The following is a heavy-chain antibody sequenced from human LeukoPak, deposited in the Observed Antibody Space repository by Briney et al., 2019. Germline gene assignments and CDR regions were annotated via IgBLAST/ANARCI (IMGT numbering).Heavy chain of an antibody. V-gene: IGHV3-23*01. J-gene: IGHJ5*02. CDR2: ISGSGGST. CDR1: GFTFSSCA. Sequence: GGSLRLSCAASGFTFSSCAMSWVRQAPGKGLEWVSAISGSGGSTYYADSVKGRFTISRDNSKNTLYLQMSSLRAEDTAVYYCAKDYYDSSDFLHPPFSWGQGTLVTVSS. D-gene: IGHD3-22*01. CDR3: AKDYYDSSDFLHPPFS.